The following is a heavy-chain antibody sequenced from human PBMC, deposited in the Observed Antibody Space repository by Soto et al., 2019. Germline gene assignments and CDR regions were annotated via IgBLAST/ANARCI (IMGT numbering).Heavy chain of an antibody. J-gene: IGHJ4*02. CDR1: GFTFSSYA. D-gene: IGHD5-12*01. Sequence: GGSLRLSCAASGFTFSSYAMSWVRQAPGKGLEWVSAISGSGGSTYYADSVKGRFTISRDNSKNSLYLQMNSLRAEDTSVYYCAKEWDIVATICMFDYWGQGTLVTVSS. CDR2: ISGSGGST. V-gene: IGHV3-23*01. CDR3: AKEWDIVATICMFDY.